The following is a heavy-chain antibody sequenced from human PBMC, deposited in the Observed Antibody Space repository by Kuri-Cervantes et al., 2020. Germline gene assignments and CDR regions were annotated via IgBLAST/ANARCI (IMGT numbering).Heavy chain of an antibody. CDR2: TNWNSDSI. V-gene: IGHV3-9*01. J-gene: IGHJ4*02. Sequence: SLKISCAASGFTFDDYAMHWVRQAPGKGLEWVSGTNWNSDSIGYADSVKGRFTISRDNAKNSLYLQMNSLRAEDTAVYYCARGTGRGLDYWGQGTLVTVSS. CDR1: GFTFDDYA. CDR3: ARGTGRGLDY. D-gene: IGHD3/OR15-3a*01.